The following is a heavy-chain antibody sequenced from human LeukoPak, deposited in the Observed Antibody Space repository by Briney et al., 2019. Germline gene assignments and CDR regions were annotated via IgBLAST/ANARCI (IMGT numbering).Heavy chain of an antibody. Sequence: PSETLSLTCAVYGGSFSGYYWSWVRQAPGKGLEWVSVISVSGGSTYNADSVKGRFTIFRDNSKNTMYLQMNSLRAEDTAVYYCAKAKWEMATVVDFDSWGQGTLVTVSS. D-gene: IGHD5-24*01. J-gene: IGHJ4*02. CDR3: AKAKWEMATVVDFDS. CDR2: ISVSGGST. CDR1: GGSFSGYY. V-gene: IGHV3-23*01.